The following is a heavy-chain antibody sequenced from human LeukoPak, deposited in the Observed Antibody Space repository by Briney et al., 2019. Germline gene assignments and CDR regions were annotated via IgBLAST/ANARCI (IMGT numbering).Heavy chain of an antibody. Sequence: GGSPRLSCAASGFAFSAYEMNWVRQAPGKGLEWVAYFAGSDTTIYYADSVRGRFTISRDNAKNSLYLQMNSLRAEDTALYYCTTLGYHLDSWGQGTLVTVSS. D-gene: IGHD3-22*01. J-gene: IGHJ4*02. CDR2: FAGSDTTI. V-gene: IGHV3-48*03. CDR1: GFAFSAYE. CDR3: TTLGYHLDS.